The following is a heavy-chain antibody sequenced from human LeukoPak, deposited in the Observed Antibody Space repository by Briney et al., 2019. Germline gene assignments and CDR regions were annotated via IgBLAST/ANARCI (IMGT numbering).Heavy chain of an antibody. CDR2: ISGSGVST. CDR3: AKTVGVNFFDY. V-gene: IGHV3-23*01. J-gene: IGHJ4*02. CDR1: GFIFGTYA. D-gene: IGHD1-26*01. Sequence: GGSLRLSCAASGFIFGTYAMSWVRRAPGKGLEWVSSISGSGVSTFYADSVKGRFTISRDNSKNTLYLQMHSLRGEDTAMYYCAKTVGVNFFDYWGQGTLVTVSS.